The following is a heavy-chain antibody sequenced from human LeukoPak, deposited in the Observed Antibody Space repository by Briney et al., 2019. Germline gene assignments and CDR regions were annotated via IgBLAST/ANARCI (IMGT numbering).Heavy chain of an antibody. V-gene: IGHV3-30-3*01. Sequence: GESLRLSCAASGFTFSSYAMHWVRQAPGKGLEWVAVISYDGSNKYYADSVKGRFTISRDNSKNTLYLQMNSLRAEDTAVYYCARDESMVRGVIITPPYFDYWGQGTLVTVSS. D-gene: IGHD3-10*01. CDR2: ISYDGSNK. CDR1: GFTFSSYA. CDR3: ARDESMVRGVIITPPYFDY. J-gene: IGHJ4*02.